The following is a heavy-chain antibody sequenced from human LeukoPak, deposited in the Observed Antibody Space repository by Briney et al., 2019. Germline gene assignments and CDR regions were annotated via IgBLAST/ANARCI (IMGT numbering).Heavy chain of an antibody. J-gene: IGHJ5*02. V-gene: IGHV4-39*01. CDR1: GGSISSSSYY. Sequence: SETLSLTCTVSGGSISSSSYYWGWIRQPPGKGLEWIGSIYYSGSTYYNPSLKSRVTISVDTSKNQFSLKLSSVTAADTAVYYCASQEAIFGVLPLKWFDPWGQGTLVTVSS. D-gene: IGHD3-3*01. CDR2: IYYSGST. CDR3: ASQEAIFGVLPLKWFDP.